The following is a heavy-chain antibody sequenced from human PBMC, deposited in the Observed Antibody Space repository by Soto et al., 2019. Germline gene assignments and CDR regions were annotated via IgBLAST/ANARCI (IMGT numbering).Heavy chain of an antibody. CDR3: ARGPLGYCISTSCYPPNNWFDP. CDR1: GGTFSSYA. D-gene: IGHD2-2*01. V-gene: IGHV1-69*13. Sequence: SVKVSCKASGGTFSSYAISWVRQAPGQGLEWMGGIIPIFGTANYAQKFQGRVTITADESTSTAYMELSSLRSEDTAVYYCARGPLGYCISTSCYPPNNWFDPWGQGTLVTVSS. CDR2: IIPIFGTA. J-gene: IGHJ5*02.